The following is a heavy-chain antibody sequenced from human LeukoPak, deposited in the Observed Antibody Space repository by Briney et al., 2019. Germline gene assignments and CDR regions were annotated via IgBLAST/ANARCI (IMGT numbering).Heavy chain of an antibody. J-gene: IGHJ4*01. D-gene: IGHD3-22*01. CDR2: ISGSGGST. CDR3: AKDHRDSSGYYPFDY. CDR1: GFTFSSYA. Sequence: PGGSLRLSCAASGFTFSSYAMSWVRQAPGKGLEWVSAISGSGGSTYYADSVKGRFTISRDNSKNTLYLQMNSLRAEDTAVYYCAKDHRDSSGYYPFDYCGHGTLVTVSS. V-gene: IGHV3-23*01.